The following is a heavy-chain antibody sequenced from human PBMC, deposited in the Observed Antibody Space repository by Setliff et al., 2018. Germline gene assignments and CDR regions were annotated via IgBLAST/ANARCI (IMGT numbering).Heavy chain of an antibody. Sequence: PSETLSLTCTVSGGSISSSGYYWGWTRQPPGKGLEWIGSVYYSGATYFNPSLNSRVTISVDTSKNQFSLRLTSVTAADTAIYYCASRTTGPGGWFDYWGQGALVTAPQ. V-gene: IGHV4-39*01. CDR1: GGSISSSGYY. J-gene: IGHJ5*01. CDR3: ASRTTGPGGWFDY. CDR2: VYYSGAT. D-gene: IGHD1-1*01.